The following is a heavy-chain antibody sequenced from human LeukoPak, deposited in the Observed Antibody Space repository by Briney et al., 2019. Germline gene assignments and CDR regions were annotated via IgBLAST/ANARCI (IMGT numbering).Heavy chain of an antibody. CDR1: GGSITSYF. Sequence: PSETLSLTCTVSGGSITSYFWSWIRQPAGRGLEWIGRIYSSGSTNYNPSLKSRVTMSVDTSKNQFSLKLSSVTAADTAVYYCARMSYNSGSYSAWDRGTLVTVSS. V-gene: IGHV4-4*07. CDR3: ARMSYNSGSYSA. J-gene: IGHJ5*02. D-gene: IGHD3-10*01. CDR2: IYSSGST.